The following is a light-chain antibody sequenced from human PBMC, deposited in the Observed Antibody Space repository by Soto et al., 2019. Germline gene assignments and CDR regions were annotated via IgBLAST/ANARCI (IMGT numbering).Light chain of an antibody. CDR3: SSYTSSSTLGV. Sequence: QSALTQPASVSGSPGQSITISCTGTISDFVIYNYVSWYQQHPGKAPKLMLYGVSNRPSGVSNRFSGSKSGNTASLTISGLQAEDEADYYCSSYTSSSTLGVFGGGTKLTVL. CDR1: ISDFVIYNY. V-gene: IGLV2-14*01. CDR2: GVS. J-gene: IGLJ2*01.